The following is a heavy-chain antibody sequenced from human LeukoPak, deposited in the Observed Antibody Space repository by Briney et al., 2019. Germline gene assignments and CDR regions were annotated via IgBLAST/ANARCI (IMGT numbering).Heavy chain of an antibody. V-gene: IGHV3-33*01. CDR2: IWYDGSNK. Sequence: GGSVRLSCAASGFTFSSYGMHWVRQAPGKGLEWVAVIWYDGSNKYYADSVKGRFTISRDNSKNTLYLQMNSLRAEDTAVYYCAREGTYGSGTPFDYWGQGTLVTVSS. CDR3: AREGTYGSGTPFDY. CDR1: GFTFSSYG. J-gene: IGHJ4*02. D-gene: IGHD3-10*01.